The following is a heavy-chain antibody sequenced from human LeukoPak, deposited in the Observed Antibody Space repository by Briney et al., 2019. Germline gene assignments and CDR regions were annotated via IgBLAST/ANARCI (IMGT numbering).Heavy chain of an antibody. CDR1: GFTFSSYE. D-gene: IGHD6-13*01. CDR2: ISSSGSTI. CDR3: ARDAAAGTVFYYYYYGMDV. Sequence: PGGSLRLSCAASGFTFSSYEMNWVRQAPGKGLEWVSYISSSGSTIYYADSVKGRFTISRDNAKNSLYLQMNSLRAEDTAVYYCARDAAAGTVFYYYYYGMDVWGQGTAVTVSS. V-gene: IGHV3-48*03. J-gene: IGHJ6*02.